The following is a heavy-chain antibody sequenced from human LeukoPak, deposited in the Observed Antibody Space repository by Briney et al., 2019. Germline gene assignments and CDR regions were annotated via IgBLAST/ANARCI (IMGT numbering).Heavy chain of an antibody. V-gene: IGHV3-30*18. Sequence: EGSLRLSCAASGYTFSCCGLYWVRQAPGKGLEYVAFISHDGSVKYYVDSVKGRFTISRDNSKNTLYLQMNSLRAEDTAVYYCAKPQQAAIVVVVAAPFDYWGQGTLVTVSS. CDR1: GYTFSCCG. CDR3: AKPQQAAIVVVVAAPFDY. CDR2: ISHDGSVK. J-gene: IGHJ4*02. D-gene: IGHD2-15*01.